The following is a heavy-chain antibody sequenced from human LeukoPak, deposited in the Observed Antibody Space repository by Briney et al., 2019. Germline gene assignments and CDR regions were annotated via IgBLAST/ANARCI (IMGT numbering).Heavy chain of an antibody. CDR3: ASWPGGWYGEAS. V-gene: IGHV3-53*01. Sequence: PGGSLRLSCAASGFTVSSNYMSWVRQAPGKGLEWVSVIYGGGGTYYADSVKGRFTISRDNSKNTLYLQMNSMRAEDTAVYYCASWPGGWYGEASGARGTLAPVS. J-gene: IGHJ4*02. CDR1: GFTVSSNY. D-gene: IGHD6-19*01. CDR2: IYGGGGT.